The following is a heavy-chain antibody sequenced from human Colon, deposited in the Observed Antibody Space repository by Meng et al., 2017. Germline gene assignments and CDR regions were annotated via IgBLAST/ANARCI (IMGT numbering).Heavy chain of an antibody. D-gene: IGHD4-23*01. CDR2: INPNSGGT. CDR3: AREIMSGNSLNPFDV. Sequence: ASVKVSCKCSGYTFTGYYMHWVRQAPGQGLEWLGRINPNSGGTKYGKKFEGRVTVTRDTSISSAHMELSSLRSGDTAVYYCAREIMSGNSLNPFDVWGQGTLVTVSS. V-gene: IGHV1-2*06. J-gene: IGHJ4*01. CDR1: GYTFTGYY.